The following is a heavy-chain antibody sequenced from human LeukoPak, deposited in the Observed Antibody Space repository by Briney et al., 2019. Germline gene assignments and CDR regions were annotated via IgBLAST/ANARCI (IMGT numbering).Heavy chain of an antibody. CDR1: GFTFSSYV. J-gene: IGHJ4*02. Sequence: GGSLRLSCAASGFTFSSYVMHWVRQAPGKGLEWVAIISYDGSDEYYADSVKGRFTISRDNSKNTLYLQMNSLRAEDTAVYYCAAIPSIFGVVTTFDYWGQGTLVTVSS. V-gene: IGHV3-30*04. CDR2: ISYDGSDE. D-gene: IGHD3-3*01. CDR3: AAIPSIFGVVTTFDY.